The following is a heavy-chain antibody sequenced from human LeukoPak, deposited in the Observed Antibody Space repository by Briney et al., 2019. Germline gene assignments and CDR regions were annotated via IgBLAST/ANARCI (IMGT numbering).Heavy chain of an antibody. D-gene: IGHD3-22*01. Sequence: ASVKLSCKASGYTLTGYYMHWVRQAPGQGLEWMGWINPNSGGTNYAQKFQGRVTMTRDTSISTAYMELSRLRSDDTAVYYCARGPMGDDYYDSSGYYSNYFDYWGQGTLVTVSS. CDR1: GYTLTGYY. V-gene: IGHV1-2*02. CDR3: ARGPMGDDYYDSSGYYSNYFDY. J-gene: IGHJ4*02. CDR2: INPNSGGT.